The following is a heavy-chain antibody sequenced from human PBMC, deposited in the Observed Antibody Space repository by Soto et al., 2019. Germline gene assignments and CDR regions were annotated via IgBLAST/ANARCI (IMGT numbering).Heavy chain of an antibody. V-gene: IGHV1-46*01. Sequence: GASVKVSCKASGYTFTSYYMHWVRQAPGQGLEWMGIINPSGGSTSYAQKFQGRVTMTRDTSTSTVYMELSSLRSEDTAVYYCARSLSPKVVPAASTISYYYYGMDVWGQGTTVTVSS. J-gene: IGHJ6*02. CDR3: ARSLSPKVVPAASTISYYYYGMDV. D-gene: IGHD2-2*01. CDR2: INPSGGST. CDR1: GYTFTSYY.